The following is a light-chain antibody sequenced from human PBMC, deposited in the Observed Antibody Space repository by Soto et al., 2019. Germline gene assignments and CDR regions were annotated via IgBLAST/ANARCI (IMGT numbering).Light chain of an antibody. J-gene: IGKJ1*01. CDR2: GAS. CDR1: QSVSSSY. V-gene: IGKV3-20*01. CDR3: QQDGSSPRT. Sequence: EIVLTQSPGTLSLSPGERATLSCRAIQSVSSSYLAWYQQKPGQAPRLLIYGASSRATGIPDRFSGSGSGTDFTLTISRLEPEDFAVYYCQQDGSSPRTFGQGTKV.